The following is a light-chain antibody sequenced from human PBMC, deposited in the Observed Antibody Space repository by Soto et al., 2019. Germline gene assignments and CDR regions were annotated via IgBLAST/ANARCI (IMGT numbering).Light chain of an antibody. CDR1: SSDVGVYNY. CDR2: EVS. Sequence: QSALTQPPSASGSPGQSATISCTGTSSDVGVYNYVSWYQQHPGKAPKLMIYEVSKRPSGVPDRFSGSKSGNTASLTVSGLQAEDEADYYCSSFAGNNNLVFGGGTQLTVL. V-gene: IGLV2-8*01. J-gene: IGLJ2*01. CDR3: SSFAGNNNLV.